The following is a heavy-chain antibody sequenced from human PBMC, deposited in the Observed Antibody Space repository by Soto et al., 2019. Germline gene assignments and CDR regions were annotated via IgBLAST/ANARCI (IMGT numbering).Heavy chain of an antibody. V-gene: IGHV3-53*01. Sequence: GGSLSLSCAASGFTVSSNYMSCVRPAPGKGLEWVSIIYPAGSTYYADSVQGRFTISRDNSKNTLYLQMNSLRAEDTAVYYCARDSQGLPAASPGFYYYGMDVWGQGTTVTVS. CDR3: ARDSQGLPAASPGFYYYGMDV. CDR1: GFTVSSNY. J-gene: IGHJ6*02. D-gene: IGHD2-2*01. CDR2: IYPAGST.